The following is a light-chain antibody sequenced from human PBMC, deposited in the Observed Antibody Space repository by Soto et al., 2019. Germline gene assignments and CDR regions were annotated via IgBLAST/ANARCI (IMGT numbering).Light chain of an antibody. V-gene: IGKV4-1*01. CDR3: QQYYSTPYT. J-gene: IGKJ2*01. CDR2: WAS. Sequence: DIVMTKSPDSLAVSLGERATINCQSSQSVLYSSNNNNYLAWYQQKPGQPPKLLIYWASTRESGVPDRCSGSGSGTDFTLTVSSLQAEDVAVYYCQQYYSTPYTFGHGTQREIK. CDR1: QSVLYSSNNNNY.